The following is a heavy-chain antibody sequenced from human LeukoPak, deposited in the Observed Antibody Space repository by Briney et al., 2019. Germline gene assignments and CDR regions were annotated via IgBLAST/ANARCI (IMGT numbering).Heavy chain of an antibody. CDR3: ATGPAYCGGDCYSILDY. Sequence: ASVKVSCKASGYTFTGYYMHWVRQAPGQGLEWMGWINPNSGGTNYAQKFQGRVTMTRDTSISTAYMELSRLRSDDTAVYYCATGPAYCGGDCYSILDYWGQGTLVTVSS. J-gene: IGHJ4*02. V-gene: IGHV1-2*02. CDR1: GYTFTGYY. CDR2: INPNSGGT. D-gene: IGHD2-21*02.